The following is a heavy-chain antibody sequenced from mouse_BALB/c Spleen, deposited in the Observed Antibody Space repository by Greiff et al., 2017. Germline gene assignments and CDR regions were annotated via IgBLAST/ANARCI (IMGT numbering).Heavy chain of an antibody. D-gene: IGHD2-14*01. V-gene: IGHV2-6-4*01. J-gene: IGHJ4*01. CDR3: ARNEVRRGGYAMDY. CDR2: IWGGGST. Sequence: VHLVESGPGLVAPSQSLSITCTVSGFSLSRYSVHWVRQPPGKGLEWLGMIWGGGSTDYNSALKSRLSISKDNSKSQVFLKMNSLQTDDTAMYYCARNEVRRGGYAMDYWGQGTSVTVSS. CDR1: GFSLSRYS.